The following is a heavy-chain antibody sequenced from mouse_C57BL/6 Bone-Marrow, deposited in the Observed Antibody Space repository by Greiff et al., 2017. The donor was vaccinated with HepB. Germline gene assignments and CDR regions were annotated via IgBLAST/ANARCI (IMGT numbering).Heavy chain of an antibody. V-gene: IGHV2-9-1*01. Sequence: VMLVESGPGLVAPSQSLSITCTVSGFSLTSYAISWVRQPPGKGLEWLGVIWTGGGTNYNSALKSRLSISKDNSKSQVFLKMNSLQTDDTARYYCARKITTVVAPDWYFDVWGTGTTVTVSS. CDR3: ARKITTVVAPDWYFDV. D-gene: IGHD1-1*01. J-gene: IGHJ1*03. CDR1: GFSLTSYA. CDR2: IWTGGGT.